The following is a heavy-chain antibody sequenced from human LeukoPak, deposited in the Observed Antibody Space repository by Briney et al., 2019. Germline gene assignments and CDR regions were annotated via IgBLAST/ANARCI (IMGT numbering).Heavy chain of an antibody. CDR3: AKSSGTSGYYYVGDS. J-gene: IGHJ4*02. V-gene: IGHV3-23*01. CDR2: ITGGGAST. D-gene: IGHD3-22*01. CDR1: GFTFSRYA. Sequence: HSGGSLRLSCAASGFTFSRYAMNWVRQSPGKGLEWVSTITGGGASTYSADSVKGRFTVSRDNSKSTLYLQMNSLRAEDTAVYYCAKSSGTSGYYYVGDSWGQGTLVTVSS.